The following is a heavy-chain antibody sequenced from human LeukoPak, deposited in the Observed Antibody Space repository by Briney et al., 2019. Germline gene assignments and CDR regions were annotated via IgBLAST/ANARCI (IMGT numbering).Heavy chain of an antibody. CDR1: GGSICSYY. Sequence: SETLSLTCTVSGGSICSYYWSWIRQPAGKGLEWIGRIYARGSTNYSPSLKSRVTMSVDTSKNQFSLKLSSVTAADTAVYYCARGRYCSADICSGGDAFDIWGQGTMVSVSS. V-gene: IGHV4-4*07. CDR3: ARGRYCSADICSGGDAFDI. CDR2: IYARGST. D-gene: IGHD2-15*01. J-gene: IGHJ3*02.